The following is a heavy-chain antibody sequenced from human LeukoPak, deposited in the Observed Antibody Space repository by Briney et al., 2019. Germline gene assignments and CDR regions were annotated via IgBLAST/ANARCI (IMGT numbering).Heavy chain of an antibody. CDR1: GFTFSDRY. J-gene: IGHJ4*02. V-gene: IGHV3-11*01. CDR2: ISPGGDTR. Sequence: GGSLRLSCAASGFTFSDRYMSWIRQAPGKGLEWVSYISPGGDTRYYADSVKGRFTISRDNAENSLYLQMNSLRAEDTAVYYCVREAWGCVDFWGQGTLVTVSS. D-gene: IGHD3-16*01. CDR3: VREAWGCVDF.